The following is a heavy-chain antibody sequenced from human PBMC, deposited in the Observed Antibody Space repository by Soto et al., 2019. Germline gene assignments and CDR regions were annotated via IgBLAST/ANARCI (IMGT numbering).Heavy chain of an antibody. CDR2: INAGNGNT. J-gene: IGHJ3*02. Sequence: ASVKVCCKASGYTFTSYSMHWGRHAPVQRLEWMGWINAGNGNTKYSQKFQGRVTITRDTSASTAYMELSSLRSEDTAVYYCAICSSTSCYLGAFDIWGQGTMVTVSS. D-gene: IGHD2-2*01. CDR1: GYTFTSYS. CDR3: AICSSTSCYLGAFDI. V-gene: IGHV1-3*01.